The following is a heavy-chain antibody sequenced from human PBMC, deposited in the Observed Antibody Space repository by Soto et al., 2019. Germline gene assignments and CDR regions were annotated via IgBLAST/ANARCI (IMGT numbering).Heavy chain of an antibody. CDR1: GGSVNSAGYS. CDR2: IYPSGST. V-gene: IGHV4-30-2*01. J-gene: IGHJ3*02. D-gene: IGHD3-22*01. CDR3: ARVTIYYDSGGVYHYGTFDN. Sequence: QLQLQESGSGLVKPSQTLSLTCAVSGGSVNSAGYSWSWIRQPPGKGLEWIGYIYPSGSTYYNPSFTSRVNISLDRCSSHFSWTLSSVTAADAAVYYCARVTIYYDSGGVYHYGTFDNWCQGTMFTVSS.